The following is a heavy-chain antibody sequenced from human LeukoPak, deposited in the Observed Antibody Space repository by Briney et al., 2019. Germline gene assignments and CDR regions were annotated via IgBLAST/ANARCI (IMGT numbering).Heavy chain of an antibody. Sequence: GGSLRLSCAASGFTFSSYAMSWVRQAPGKGLEWVSAISGSGGSTYYVDSVKGRFTISRDNSKNTLYLQMNSLRAEDTAVYYCGYGDYYYYGMDVWGQGTTVTVSS. CDR3: GYGDYYYYGMDV. CDR1: GFTFSSYA. V-gene: IGHV3-23*01. D-gene: IGHD4-17*01. J-gene: IGHJ6*02. CDR2: ISGSGGST.